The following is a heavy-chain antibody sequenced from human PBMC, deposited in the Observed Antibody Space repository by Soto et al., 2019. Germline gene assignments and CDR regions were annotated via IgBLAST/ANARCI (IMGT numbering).Heavy chain of an antibody. V-gene: IGHV3-23*01. D-gene: IGHD3-3*01. CDR1: GFTFSSYA. CDR3: AKDLPQYYDFWSGPFDY. Sequence: PGESLKISCAASGFTFSSYAMSWVRQAPGKGLEWVSAISGSGGSTYYSDSVKGRFTISRDNSKNTLYLQMNSLRAEDTAVYYCAKDLPQYYDFWSGPFDYWGQGTLVTVSS. J-gene: IGHJ4*02. CDR2: ISGSGGST.